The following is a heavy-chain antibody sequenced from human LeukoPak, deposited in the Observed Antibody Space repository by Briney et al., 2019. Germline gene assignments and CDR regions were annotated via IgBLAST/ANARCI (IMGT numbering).Heavy chain of an antibody. Sequence: PGRSLRLSCAASGFTSSSYAMHWVRQAPGKGLEWVAVISYDGSNKYYADSVKGRFTISRDNSKNTLYLQMNSLRLEDTAVYYCARGARGSGWRVFDIWGQGTMVTVSS. J-gene: IGHJ3*02. CDR1: GFTSSSYA. CDR2: ISYDGSNK. V-gene: IGHV3-30*04. D-gene: IGHD6-19*01. CDR3: ARGARGSGWRVFDI.